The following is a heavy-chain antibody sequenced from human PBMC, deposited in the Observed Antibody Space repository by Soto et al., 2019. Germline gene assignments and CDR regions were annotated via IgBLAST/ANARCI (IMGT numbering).Heavy chain of an antibody. D-gene: IGHD6-19*01. CDR1: GYSFTSYW. CDR3: ARHGLRQWLVPRYYYYGMDV. Sequence: GESLKISCKGSGYSFTSYWIGWVRQMPGKGLECMGIIYPGDSDTRYSPSFQGQVTISADKSISTAYLQWSSLKASDTAMYYCARHGLRQWLVPRYYYYGMDVWGQGTTVTVSS. V-gene: IGHV5-51*01. CDR2: IYPGDSDT. J-gene: IGHJ6*02.